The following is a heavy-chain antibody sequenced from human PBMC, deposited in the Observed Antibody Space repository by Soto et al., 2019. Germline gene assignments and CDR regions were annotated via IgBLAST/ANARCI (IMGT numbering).Heavy chain of an antibody. Sequence: QVQLLESGGGVVQPGRSLRLSCAASGFTFRTYGMHWVRQAPGKGLEWVAVISPDGGLKYYADSVKGRFTISRDNPRNTLYLQINSPREDDTGVYFCAKETQDCGGNDYWGQGALVTVSS. CDR1: GFTFRTYG. V-gene: IGHV3-30*18. J-gene: IGHJ4*02. D-gene: IGHD4-17*01. CDR2: ISPDGGLK. CDR3: AKETQDCGGNDY.